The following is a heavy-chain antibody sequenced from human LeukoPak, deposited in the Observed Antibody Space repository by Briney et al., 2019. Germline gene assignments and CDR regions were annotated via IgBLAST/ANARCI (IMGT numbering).Heavy chain of an antibody. J-gene: IGHJ3*02. CDR1: GFTFSSYS. CDR2: ISSSSSYI. Sequence: PGGSLRLSCAASGFTFSSYSTNWVRQAPGKGLEWVSSISSSSSYIYYADSVKGRFTISRDNAKNSLYLQMNSLRAEDTAVYYCARTGKTLYDAFDIWGQGTMVTVSS. V-gene: IGHV3-21*01. CDR3: ARTGKTLYDAFDI. D-gene: IGHD1-14*01.